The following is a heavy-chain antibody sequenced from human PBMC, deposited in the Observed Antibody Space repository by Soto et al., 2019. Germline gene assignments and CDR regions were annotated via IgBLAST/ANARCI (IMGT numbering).Heavy chain of an antibody. CDR3: AGVSRGSGSYGDY. J-gene: IGHJ4*02. CDR1: GGSFSGYY. Sequence: QVQLQQWGAGLLKPSETLSLTCAVYGGSFSGYYWSWIRQPPGKGLEWIGEINHSGRTNYNPSLKSRVNISVGTSKNQFSLQLSSVTAALTAGYYCAGVSRGSGSYGDYWVQGTLVTVSS. D-gene: IGHD3-10*01. CDR2: INHSGRT. V-gene: IGHV4-34*01.